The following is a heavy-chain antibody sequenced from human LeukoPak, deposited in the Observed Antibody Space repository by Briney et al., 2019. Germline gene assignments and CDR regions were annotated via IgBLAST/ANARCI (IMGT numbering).Heavy chain of an antibody. J-gene: IGHJ3*02. D-gene: IGHD4-23*01. CDR1: GGSISSGDYY. CDR3: ARDGRWPDAFDI. V-gene: IGHV4-30-4*01. Sequence: PSETLSLTCTVSGGSISSGDYYWSWIRQPPGKGLEWIGYIYYSGSTCYNPSLKSRVTISVDTSKNQFSLKLSSVTAADTAVYYCARDGRWPDAFDIWGQGTMVTVSS. CDR2: IYYSGST.